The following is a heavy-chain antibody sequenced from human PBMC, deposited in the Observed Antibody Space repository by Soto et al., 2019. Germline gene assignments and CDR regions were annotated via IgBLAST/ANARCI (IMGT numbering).Heavy chain of an antibody. D-gene: IGHD3-22*01. CDR1: GGSITSSNW. J-gene: IGHJ4*02. CDR3: ARFDYYDSSGYLDFGPK. V-gene: IGHV4-4*02. CDR2: IYHSGST. Sequence: SETLSLTCAVSGGSITSSNWWSWVRQPPGKGLEWIGEIYHSGSTNYNPSLKSRVTISVDKSNNQFSLKLSSVTAADTAVYYCARFDYYDSSGYLDFGPKWGQGTLVTVSS.